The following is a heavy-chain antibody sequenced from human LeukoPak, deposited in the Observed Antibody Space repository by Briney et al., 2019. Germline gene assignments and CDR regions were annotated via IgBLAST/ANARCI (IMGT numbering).Heavy chain of an antibody. CDR1: GGSISIFY. D-gene: IGHD4-17*01. Sequence: PSETLSLTRTVSGGSISIFYWSWLRQPPGKGLEWIGYIFHSGHTNYNPSLKSRVTISVDSSKDQFSLKLSSLTAADTAVYYCARATDNFDYWGQGTLVTVSS. CDR3: ARATDNFDY. CDR2: IFHSGHT. V-gene: IGHV4-59*01. J-gene: IGHJ4*02.